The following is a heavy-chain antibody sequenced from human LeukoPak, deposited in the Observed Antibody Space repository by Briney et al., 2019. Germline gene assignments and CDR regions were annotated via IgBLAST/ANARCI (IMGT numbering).Heavy chain of an antibody. V-gene: IGHV3-23*01. J-gene: IGHJ6*02. CDR2: ISGSGGST. CDR3: AKGGGSSWSRYYYGMDV. D-gene: IGHD6-13*01. Sequence: GGSLRLSCAASGFTSSSYAMSWVRQAPGKGLEWVSAISGSGGSTYYADSVKGRFTISRDNSKNTLYLQMNSLRAEDTAVYYCAKGGGSSWSRYYYGMDVWGQGTTVTVSS. CDR1: GFTSSSYA.